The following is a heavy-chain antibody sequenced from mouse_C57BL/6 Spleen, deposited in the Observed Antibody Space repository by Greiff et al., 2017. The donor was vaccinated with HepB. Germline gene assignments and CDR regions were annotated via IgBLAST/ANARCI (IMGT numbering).Heavy chain of an antibody. CDR2: ISYDGSN. V-gene: IGHV3-6*01. Sequence: EVQLVESGPGLVKPSQSLSLTCSVTGYSITSGYYWNWIRQFPGNKLEWMGYISYDGSNNYNPSLKNRISITRDTSKNQFFLKLNSVTTEDTATYYCARKTWYAMDYWGQGTSVTVSS. CDR1: GYSITSGYY. CDR3: ARKTWYAMDY. J-gene: IGHJ4*01.